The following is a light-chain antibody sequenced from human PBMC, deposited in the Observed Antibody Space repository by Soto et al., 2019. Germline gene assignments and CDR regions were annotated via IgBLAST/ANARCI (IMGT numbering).Light chain of an antibody. Sequence: DIQMTQSPSTLSASVGDRVTITCRASQSISSWLAWYQQKPGKAPKLLIYKASSLEGGVPSRFSGSASGTDFTLTISSLLPDDFATYYCQQYHSYSLTFGGGTKVDIK. CDR2: KAS. CDR1: QSISSW. V-gene: IGKV1-5*03. CDR3: QQYHSYSLT. J-gene: IGKJ4*01.